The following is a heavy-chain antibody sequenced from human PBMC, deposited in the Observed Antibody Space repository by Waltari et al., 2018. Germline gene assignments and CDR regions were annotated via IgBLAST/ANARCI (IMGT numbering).Heavy chain of an antibody. J-gene: IGHJ4*02. Sequence: ELQLVESGGGLVQPGGSLRLPCAASGFTFASYAMKWVRQAPGKGLEWVSGISGSGGSTYYADSVKGRFTISRDNSESTLYLQMNSLRAEDTAVYYCAKSGLQSSGFGYFFDYWGQGTLVTVSA. D-gene: IGHD3-3*01. CDR2: ISGSGGST. V-gene: IGHV3-23*04. CDR3: AKSGLQSSGFGYFFDY. CDR1: GFTFASYA.